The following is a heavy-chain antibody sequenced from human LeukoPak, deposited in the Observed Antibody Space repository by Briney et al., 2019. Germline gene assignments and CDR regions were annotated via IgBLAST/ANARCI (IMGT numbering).Heavy chain of an antibody. CDR3: ARRRYNWNAIDY. CDR2: ISSSGSTI. Sequence: GGSLRLSCTASGFTFNSYVMSWVRQAPGKGLEWVSYISSSGSTIYYADSVKGRFTISRDNAKNSLYLQMNSLRAEDTAVYFCARRRYNWNAIDYWGQGTLVTVSS. J-gene: IGHJ4*02. CDR1: GFTFNSYV. D-gene: IGHD1-20*01. V-gene: IGHV3-48*04.